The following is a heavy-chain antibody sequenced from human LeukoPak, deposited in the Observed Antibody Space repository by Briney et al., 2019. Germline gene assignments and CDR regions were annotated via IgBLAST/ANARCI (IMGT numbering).Heavy chain of an antibody. CDR2: IYSGGST. Sequence: PGGSLRLSCAASGFTVSSNYMSWVRQAPGKGLEWVSVIYSGGSTYYEDSVEGRFTISRNNSKNTLYLQMNSLRAEDTAVYYCARDLPDYGDSPYAFDIWGQGTMVTVSS. CDR3: ARDLPDYGDSPYAFDI. V-gene: IGHV3-53*01. D-gene: IGHD4-17*01. CDR1: GFTVSSNY. J-gene: IGHJ3*02.